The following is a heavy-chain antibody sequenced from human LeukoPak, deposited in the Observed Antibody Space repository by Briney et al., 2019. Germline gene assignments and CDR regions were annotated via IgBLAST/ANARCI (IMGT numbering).Heavy chain of an antibody. V-gene: IGHV3-23*01. CDR1: GFTFSSYA. CDR3: AKGDCSSTTCSGFYGMDV. CDR2: TSGGST. Sequence: GGSLRLSCEASGFTFSSYAMSWVRQAPGKGLEWVSTTSGGSTYYADSVKGRFTISRDNSKSTLYLRMNSLRAEDTAVYYCAKGDCSSTTCSGFYGMDVWGRGTTVTVSS. D-gene: IGHD2-2*01. J-gene: IGHJ6*04.